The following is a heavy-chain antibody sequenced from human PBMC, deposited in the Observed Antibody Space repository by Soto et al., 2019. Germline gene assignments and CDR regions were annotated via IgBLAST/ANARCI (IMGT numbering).Heavy chain of an antibody. J-gene: IGHJ4*02. Sequence: QVQLQESGPGLVEPSQSLSLTCTVSGGSITSDDYYWSWIRQPPGRGLEWIGYIFYSGSTHYNPSLKSRFIISLDTSKKQVSLKLSSVTAADTAVYYCASANCGGDCSYRHDRYYFESWGQGTLVTVSS. CDR1: GGSITSDDYY. V-gene: IGHV4-30-4*01. CDR3: ASANCGGDCSYRHDRYYFES. D-gene: IGHD2-21*02. CDR2: IFYSGST.